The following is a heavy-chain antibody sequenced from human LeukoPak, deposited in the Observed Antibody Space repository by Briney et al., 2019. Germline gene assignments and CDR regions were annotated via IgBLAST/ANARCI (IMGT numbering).Heavy chain of an antibody. Sequence: SDTLSLTCVVSGGSLHRSFWTWVRQPPGKGLEWIGRVYSSGTTDYSPSLKSRLTISIDTSKNQFSLRPASVTAADTAVYYCGRRPAVDGPIDNWGQGILVAVSS. CDR2: VYSSGTT. CDR3: GRRPAVDGPIDN. D-gene: IGHD3/OR15-3a*01. V-gene: IGHV4-59*07. J-gene: IGHJ4*02. CDR1: GGSLHRSF.